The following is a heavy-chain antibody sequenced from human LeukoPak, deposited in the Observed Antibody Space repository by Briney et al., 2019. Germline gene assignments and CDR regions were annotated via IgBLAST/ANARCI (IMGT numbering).Heavy chain of an antibody. Sequence: GGSLRLSCAASGFTFRSYWMNWVRQAPGKGLEWVSYISSSSGTIYYADSVKGRFTISRDNAKNSLYLQMNSLRAEDTAVYYCAIITGTTADAFDIWGQGTMVTVSS. CDR2: ISSSSGTI. CDR1: GFTFRSYW. V-gene: IGHV3-48*01. D-gene: IGHD1-20*01. J-gene: IGHJ3*02. CDR3: AIITGTTADAFDI.